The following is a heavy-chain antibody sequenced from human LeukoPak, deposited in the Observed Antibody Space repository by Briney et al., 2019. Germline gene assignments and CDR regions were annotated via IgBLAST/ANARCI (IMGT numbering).Heavy chain of an antibody. V-gene: IGHV1-2*02. J-gene: IGHJ4*02. CDR2: INPNSGGT. CDR3: ARDTKEAAGYDFWSGYHPAGYFDY. D-gene: IGHD3-3*01. Sequence: ASVKVSCKASGYTFTGYYMHWVRQAPGQGLEWMGWINPNSGGTNYAQKFQGRVTMTRDTSISTAYMELSRLRSDDTAAYYCARDTKEAAGYDFWSGYHPAGYFDYWGQGTLVTVSS. CDR1: GYTFTGYY.